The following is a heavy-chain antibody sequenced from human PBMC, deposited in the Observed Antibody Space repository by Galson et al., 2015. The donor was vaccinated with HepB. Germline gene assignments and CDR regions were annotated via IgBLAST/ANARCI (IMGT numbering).Heavy chain of an antibody. J-gene: IGHJ4*02. V-gene: IGHV1-2*02. CDR3: ARDLTPSLSSIYYFDY. CDR2: INPNSGGT. D-gene: IGHD1-14*01. Sequence: SVKVSCKASGYTFTGYYMHWVRQAPGQGLEWMGWINPNSGGTNYAQKFQGRVTMTRDTSISTAYMELSRLGSDDTAVYYCARDLTPSLSSIYYFDYWGQGTLVTVSS. CDR1: GYTFTGYY.